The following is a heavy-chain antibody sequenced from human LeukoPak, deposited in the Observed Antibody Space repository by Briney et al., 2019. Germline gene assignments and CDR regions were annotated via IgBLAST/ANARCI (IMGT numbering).Heavy chain of an antibody. CDR3: ARRGHSSSNMDV. J-gene: IGHJ6*03. CDR2: INHSGST. Sequence: NASETLSLTCAVYGGSFSGYYWSWIRQPPGKGLEWIGEINHSGSTNYNPSLKSRVTISVDTSKNQFSLKLSSVTAADTAVYYCARRGHSSSNMDVWGKGTTVTVSS. V-gene: IGHV4-34*01. D-gene: IGHD6-6*01. CDR1: GGSFSGYY.